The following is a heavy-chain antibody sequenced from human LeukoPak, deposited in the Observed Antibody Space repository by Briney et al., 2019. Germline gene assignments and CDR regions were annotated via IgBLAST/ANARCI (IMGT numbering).Heavy chain of an antibody. Sequence: GGSLRLSCAASGFSFSSYTMNWVRQAPGKGLEWVSSISSSGSYVYYADSLKGRFTISRDNAKNSLYLQMNSLRAEDTAVYYCARDGRRRDYCDSGSCYWYFDLWGRGTLATVSS. CDR3: ARDGRRRDYCDSGSCYWYFDL. CDR2: ISSSGSYV. V-gene: IGHV3-21*01. D-gene: IGHD2-15*01. J-gene: IGHJ2*01. CDR1: GFSFSSYT.